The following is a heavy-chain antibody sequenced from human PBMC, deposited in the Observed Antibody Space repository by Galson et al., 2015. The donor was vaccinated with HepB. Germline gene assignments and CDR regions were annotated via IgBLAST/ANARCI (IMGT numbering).Heavy chain of an antibody. Sequence: CAISGDSVSNNNAAWNRIRQSPSRGLEWLGRTYYRARWYSDYAPAVRSRITINPDTSKNQFSLQLNSVTPDDSAVYYCGRVSGTTYYYGLDVWGQGTTVTVSS. CDR3: GRVSGTTYYYGLDV. CDR1: GDSVSNNNAA. V-gene: IGHV6-1*01. J-gene: IGHJ6*02. CDR2: TYYRARWYS. D-gene: IGHD1/OR15-1a*01.